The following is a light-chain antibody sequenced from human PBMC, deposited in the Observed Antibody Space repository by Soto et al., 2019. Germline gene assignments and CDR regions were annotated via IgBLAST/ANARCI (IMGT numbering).Light chain of an antibody. J-gene: IGLJ2*01. CDR2: GNS. CDR3: QSYDSSLSVV. CDR1: SSNIGAGYH. V-gene: IGLV1-40*01. Sequence: QSVLTQPPSVSVSPGLRVTISCTGSSSNIGAGYHVHWYQQLPGTAPKLLIYGNSNRPSGVPDRFSGSKSGTSASLAITGLQAEDEADYYCQSYDSSLSVVFGGGTKLTVL.